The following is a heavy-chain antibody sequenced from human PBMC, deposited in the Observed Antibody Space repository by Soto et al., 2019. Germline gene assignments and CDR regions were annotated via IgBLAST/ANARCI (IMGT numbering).Heavy chain of an antibody. CDR2: ISYDGSNK. CDR1: GFTFSSYG. J-gene: IGHJ4*02. Sequence: SLILSCAASGFTFSSYGMHWVRQAPGKGLEWVAVISYDGSNKYYADSVKGRFTISRDNSKNTLYLQMNSLRAEDTAVYYCAQRFDYWGQGTLVTVSS. CDR3: AQRFDY. D-gene: IGHD1-1*01. V-gene: IGHV3-30*03.